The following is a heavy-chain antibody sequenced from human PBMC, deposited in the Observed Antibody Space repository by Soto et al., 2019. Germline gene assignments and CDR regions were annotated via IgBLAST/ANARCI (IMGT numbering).Heavy chain of an antibody. CDR1: GGSISGHY. J-gene: IGHJ5*02. CDR3: ARGCSGGSCYLSPWFDP. D-gene: IGHD2-15*01. V-gene: IGHV4-59*11. CDR2: IYYSGST. Sequence: SETLSLTCTVSGGSISGHYWSWIRQPPGKGLEWIGYIYYSGSTNYNPSLKSRVTISVDTSKNQFSLKLSSVTAADTAVYYCARGCSGGSCYLSPWFDPWGQGTLVTVS.